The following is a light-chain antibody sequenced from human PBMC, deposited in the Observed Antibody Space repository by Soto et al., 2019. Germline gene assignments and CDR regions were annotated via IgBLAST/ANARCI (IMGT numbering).Light chain of an antibody. CDR3: QTWGTDIHVV. J-gene: IGLJ2*01. V-gene: IGLV4-69*01. Sequence: QPVLTQSPSASASLGASVKLTCTLSSGHSSYAIAWHQQQPEKGPRYLIKLNSDGSHNKGDGIPDRFSGSSSGAERYLTISSLQSEDEADYYCQTWGTDIHVVFGGGTQLTVL. CDR2: LNSDGSH. CDR1: SGHSSYA.